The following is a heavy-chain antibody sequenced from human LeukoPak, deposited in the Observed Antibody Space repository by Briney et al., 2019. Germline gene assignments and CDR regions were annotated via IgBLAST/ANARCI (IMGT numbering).Heavy chain of an antibody. D-gene: IGHD3-22*01. J-gene: IGHJ4*02. V-gene: IGHV3-53*01. CDR2: ILSGGPK. CDR3: AREGSYDGSSMWYFDY. Sequence: GGPLTHSCAASGFPVSINYVPWAAPPRGKGREGCAFILSGGPKYYTDSVKGQFTISRDNSKNTLYLQMNSLRAEDTAVYYCAREGSYDGSSMWYFDYWGQGTLVTVSS. CDR1: GFPVSINY.